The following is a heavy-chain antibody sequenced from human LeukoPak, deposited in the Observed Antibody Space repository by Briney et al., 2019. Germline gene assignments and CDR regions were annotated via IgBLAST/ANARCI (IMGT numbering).Heavy chain of an antibody. D-gene: IGHD3-22*01. CDR3: ARHWPDSSSPLDY. Sequence: GESLKISCKSSGYSFSSYGIAWVRQMPGKAPEWMGIVYPGDSDTRYSPSFQGRVTFSADKSISTAFLQWSSLKASDTAMYFCARHWPDSSSPLDYWGQGTLVTVSS. J-gene: IGHJ4*02. V-gene: IGHV5-51*01. CDR2: VYPGDSDT. CDR1: GYSFSSYG.